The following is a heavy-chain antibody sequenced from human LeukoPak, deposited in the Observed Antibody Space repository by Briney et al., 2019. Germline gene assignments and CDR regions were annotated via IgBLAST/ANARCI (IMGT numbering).Heavy chain of an antibody. Sequence: GGSLRLSCAASGFTFSSYAMSWVRQAPGKGLEWVSAISGSGGSTYYADSVKGRFTISRDNSKNTLYLQMNSLRAEDTAVYYCAKDGYDFWSGSQSGDYYYYYYMDVWGKGTTVTVSS. CDR3: AKDGYDFWSGSQSGDYYYYYYMDV. V-gene: IGHV3-23*01. J-gene: IGHJ6*03. CDR2: ISGSGGST. D-gene: IGHD3-3*01. CDR1: GFTFSSYA.